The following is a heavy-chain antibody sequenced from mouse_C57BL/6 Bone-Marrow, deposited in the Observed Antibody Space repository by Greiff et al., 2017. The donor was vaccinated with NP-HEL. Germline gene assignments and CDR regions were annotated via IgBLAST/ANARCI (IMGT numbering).Heavy chain of an antibody. J-gene: IGHJ4*01. V-gene: IGHV5-4*01. D-gene: IGHD1-1*01. Sequence: EVQGVESGGGLVKPGGSLKLSCAASGFTFSSYAMSWVRQTPEKRLEWVATISDGGSYTYYPDNVKGRFTISRDNAKNNLYLQMSHLKSEDTAMYYCARDETTTVVAPYYARDYWGQGTSVTVSS. CDR3: ARDETTTVVAPYYARDY. CDR1: GFTFSSYA. CDR2: ISDGGSYT.